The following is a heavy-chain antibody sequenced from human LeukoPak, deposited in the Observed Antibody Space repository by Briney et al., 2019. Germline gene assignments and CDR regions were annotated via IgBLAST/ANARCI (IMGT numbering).Heavy chain of an antibody. V-gene: IGHV4-30-4*01. CDR3: ARESYSRYYYFDY. CDR1: DVSLSTGYYY. D-gene: IGHD6-13*01. CDR2: LSYSGST. J-gene: IGHJ4*02. Sequence: SQTLSLTCTVSDVSLSTGYYYWNWIRQPPGKGLEWIGYLSYSGSTYYNPSLKSRVAISVDTSKNQFSLKLTFLTAADTAVYYCARESYSRYYYFDYWGQGTLVTVSS.